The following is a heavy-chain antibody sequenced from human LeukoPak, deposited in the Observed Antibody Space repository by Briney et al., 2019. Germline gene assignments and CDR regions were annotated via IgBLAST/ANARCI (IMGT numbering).Heavy chain of an antibody. CDR3: TTDPIAVHQD. D-gene: IGHD6-19*01. CDR1: GFTFSSYW. J-gene: IGHJ4*02. CDR2: INSDGSST. V-gene: IGHV3-74*01. Sequence: GGSLRLSCAASGFTFSSYWMHWVRHAPGKGLVWVSRINSDGSSTNYADSVKGRFTISRDSAKNTLYLQVNSLRAEDTAVYYCTTDPIAVHQDWGQGTLVTVSS.